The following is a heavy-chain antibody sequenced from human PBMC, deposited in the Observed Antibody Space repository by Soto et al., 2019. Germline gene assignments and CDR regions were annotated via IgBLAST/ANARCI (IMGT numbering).Heavy chain of an antibody. V-gene: IGHV4-59*01. Sequence: PSETLSLTCTVSGGSISSYYWSWIRQPPGKGLEWIGYIYYSGSTNYNPSLKSRVTISVDTSKNQFSLKLSSVTAADTAVYYCARVMGYCSGGFCYSGYSYDIDVCFQRTAVTVS. CDR2: IYYSGST. CDR3: ARVMGYCSGGFCYSGYSYDIDV. D-gene: IGHD2-15*01. J-gene: IGHJ6*02. CDR1: GGSISSYY.